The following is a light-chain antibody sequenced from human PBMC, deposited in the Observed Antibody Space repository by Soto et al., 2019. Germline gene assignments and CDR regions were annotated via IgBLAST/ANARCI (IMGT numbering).Light chain of an antibody. CDR2: EVT. J-gene: IGLJ1*01. Sequence: QSALTQPASVSGSPGQSITISCTGTSSDIGAYNSVSWYQQHPRRAPKLMIYEVTNRPSGISNRFSGSKSGNTASLTISGLQAEDEGDYYCSSYTRGNTYVFGTGTKLTVL. CDR3: SSYTRGNTYV. CDR1: SSDIGAYNS. V-gene: IGLV2-14*01.